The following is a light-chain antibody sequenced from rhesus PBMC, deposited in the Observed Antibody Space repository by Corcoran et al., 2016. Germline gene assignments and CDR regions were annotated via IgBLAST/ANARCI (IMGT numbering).Light chain of an antibody. CDR2: DAS. V-gene: IGKV1-25*01. Sequence: DIQMTQSPSSLSASVGDTVTITCQASQGISKYLAWYQQKPGKAPKLLIKDASTLQSGVPSRVRCSGSGTEFTLTISSLQPEDFATYSCQQNNSYPFTFSPGAKLDIK. J-gene: IGKJ3*01. CDR3: QQNNSYPFT. CDR1: QGISKY.